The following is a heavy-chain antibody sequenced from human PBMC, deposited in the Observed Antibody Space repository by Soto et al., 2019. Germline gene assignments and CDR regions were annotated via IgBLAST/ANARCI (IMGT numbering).Heavy chain of an antibody. V-gene: IGHV1-46*01. J-gene: IGHJ6*02. CDR2: IKPSGGST. Sequence: QVQLVQSGAEVKKPGASVKVSCKASGYTFTSYYMHWVRQAPGQGLEWMGIIKPSGGSTSYAQKLQGRVTMTRDTSKRTVYMELRSLGSEDTAVYYCATNLRVGWVYGMDVWGQGTTVTVSS. CDR3: ATNLRVGWVYGMDV. CDR1: GYTFTSYY. D-gene: IGHD1-26*01.